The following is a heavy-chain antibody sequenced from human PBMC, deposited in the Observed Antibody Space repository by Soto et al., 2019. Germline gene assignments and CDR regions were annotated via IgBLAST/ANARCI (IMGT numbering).Heavy chain of an antibody. V-gene: IGHV4-34*01. CDR1: GGSFSGYY. Sequence: SETLSLTCAVYGGSFSGYYWSWIRQPPGKGLEWIGEINHSGSTNYNPSLKSRVTISVDTSKNQFSLKLSSVTAADTAVYYCARADCSSTSCYRENYYYGMDVWGQGTTVTVSS. CDR3: ARADCSSTSCYRENYYYGMDV. J-gene: IGHJ6*02. CDR2: INHSGST. D-gene: IGHD2-2*02.